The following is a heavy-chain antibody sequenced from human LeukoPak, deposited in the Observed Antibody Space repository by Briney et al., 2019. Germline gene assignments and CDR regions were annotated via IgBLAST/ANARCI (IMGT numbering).Heavy chain of an antibody. Sequence: GGSLRLSCAASGFTFSNYIMHWVRQAPGKGLDWVAVILEDGRYQSYADSVKGRFTISRDNSKNTLYLQMNSLRAEDTAVYYCAKDPRYYYGSGSYPDYWGQGTLVTVSS. D-gene: IGHD3-10*01. CDR3: AKDPRYYYGSGSYPDY. CDR2: ILEDGRYQ. V-gene: IGHV3-30*04. J-gene: IGHJ4*02. CDR1: GFTFSNYI.